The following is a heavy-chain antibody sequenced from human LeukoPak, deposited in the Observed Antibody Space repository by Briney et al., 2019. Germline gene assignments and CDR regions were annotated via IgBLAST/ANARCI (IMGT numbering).Heavy chain of an antibody. D-gene: IGHD3-10*01. Sequence: SETLSLTCTVSGGSISNFYWSWIRQPAGKGLEWIGRIYSSGSTNYNSSLKSRVAMSIDTSNNQFSLKLSSVTAADMAVYYCARDLPSYYFDSGNMFDPWGQGTLVTVSS. V-gene: IGHV4-4*07. CDR3: ARDLPSYYFDSGNMFDP. J-gene: IGHJ5*02. CDR1: GGSISNFY. CDR2: IYSSGST.